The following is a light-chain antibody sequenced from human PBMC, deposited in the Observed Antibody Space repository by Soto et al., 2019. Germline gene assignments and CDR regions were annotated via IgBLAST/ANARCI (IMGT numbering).Light chain of an antibody. J-gene: IGLJ3*02. Sequence: QSVLTQPPSVSGAPGQRVTISCTGSSSNIGAGYDVHWYQQLPGTAPKLLIYGNSKRPSGVPDRFSGSKSGTSASLAITGLQAEDEADYYCQSYDSSVSGWVFGGGTKLTVL. CDR1: SSNIGAGYD. V-gene: IGLV1-40*01. CDR3: QSYDSSVSGWV. CDR2: GNS.